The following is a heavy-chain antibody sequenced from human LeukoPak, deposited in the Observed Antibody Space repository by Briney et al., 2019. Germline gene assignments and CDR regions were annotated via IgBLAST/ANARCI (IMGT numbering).Heavy chain of an antibody. CDR2: IYYSGSI. Sequence: PSETLSLTCTVSGASISSYYWSWIRQPPGKGLEWIGDIYYSGSIKYNPSLKSRVTISVDTSKNQFSLKLSSVTAADTAVYYCARGAYYYDSSGLRAFDIWGQGTMVTVSS. V-gene: IGHV4-59*08. CDR3: ARGAYYYDSSGLRAFDI. D-gene: IGHD3-22*01. CDR1: GASISSYY. J-gene: IGHJ3*02.